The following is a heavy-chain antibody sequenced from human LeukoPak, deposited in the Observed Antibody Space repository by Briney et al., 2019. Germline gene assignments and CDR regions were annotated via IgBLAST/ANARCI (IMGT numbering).Heavy chain of an antibody. Sequence: GGSLRLSCAASGFAFRNYAMNWVRQAPGKGLEWVSVITDSGGHTYYTDSVKGRFTISRDNSKNTLYLQMNSLRAEDTAVYYCAKEGDYVWGSYGNWFDPWGQGTLVTVSS. D-gene: IGHD3-16*01. V-gene: IGHV3-23*01. CDR1: GFAFRNYA. CDR3: AKEGDYVWGSYGNWFDP. J-gene: IGHJ5*02. CDR2: ITDSGGHT.